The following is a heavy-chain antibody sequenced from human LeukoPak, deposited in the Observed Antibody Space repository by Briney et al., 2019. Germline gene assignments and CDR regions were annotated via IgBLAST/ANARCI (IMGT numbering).Heavy chain of an antibody. J-gene: IGHJ6*04. CDR1: GHSVSTGYY. V-gene: IGHV4-38-2*01. CDR3: ASYYASGVSAYNYYGMDV. D-gene: IGHD3-10*01. Sequence: ETLSLTCAVSGHSVSTGYYWGWIRQPPGKGLEWIGSMSHNRGTYYNPSLKSRVTISMDTSKNQISLRLTSVTAADTAVYYCASYYASGVSAYNYYGMDVWGKGTTVTVSS. CDR2: MSHNRGT.